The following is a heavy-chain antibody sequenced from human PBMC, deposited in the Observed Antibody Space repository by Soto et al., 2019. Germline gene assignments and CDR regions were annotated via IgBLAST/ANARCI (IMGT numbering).Heavy chain of an antibody. CDR1: GGSISSSSYY. D-gene: IGHD3-22*01. CDR3: ARRSYYYDSSGYYYEGYYFDY. CDR2: IYYSGST. V-gene: IGHV4-39*01. Sequence: QLQLQESGPGLVKPSETLSLTCTVSGGSISSSSYYWGWIRQPPGKGLEWIGSIYYSGSTYYNPSLKSRVTISVDTSKNQFSLKLSSVTAADTAVYYCARRSYYYDSSGYYYEGYYFDYWGQGTLVTVSS. J-gene: IGHJ4*02.